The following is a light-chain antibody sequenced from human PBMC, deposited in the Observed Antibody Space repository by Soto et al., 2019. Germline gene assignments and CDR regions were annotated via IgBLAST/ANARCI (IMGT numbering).Light chain of an antibody. CDR3: NSYTSTSTRKV. CDR2: DVT. Sequence: QSALTQPASVSGSPGQSITISCTGTSSDVGGYNYVSWYQQHPGKAPKLMIYDVTNRPSGVSNRFSGSKSGNTASLTISGLQDEAEADDYCNSYTSTSTRKVFGGGTQLTFL. CDR1: SSDVGGYNY. J-gene: IGLJ3*02. V-gene: IGLV2-14*03.